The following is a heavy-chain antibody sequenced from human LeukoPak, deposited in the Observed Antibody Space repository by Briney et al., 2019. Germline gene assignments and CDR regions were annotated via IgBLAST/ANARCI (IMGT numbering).Heavy chain of an antibody. J-gene: IGHJ3*02. D-gene: IGHD3-10*01. V-gene: IGHV3-23*01. Sequence: GGSLRLSCAASGFTFSSYAMSWVRQAPGKGLEWVSAISGSGGSTYYADSAKGRFTISRDNSKNTLYLQMNSLRAEDTAVYYCARALYYYGSGSFAFDIWGQGTMVTVSS. CDR1: GFTFSSYA. CDR3: ARALYYYGSGSFAFDI. CDR2: ISGSGGST.